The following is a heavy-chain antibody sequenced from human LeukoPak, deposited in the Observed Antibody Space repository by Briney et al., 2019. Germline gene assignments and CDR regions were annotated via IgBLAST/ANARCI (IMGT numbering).Heavy chain of an antibody. J-gene: IGHJ3*02. Sequence: GRSLRLSCTASGFTFGDYAMSWFRQAPGKGLEWVGFIRSKAYGGTTEYAASVKGIFTISRDDSKSIAYLQMNSLKTEDTAVYYCTREANSGYDPDAFDIWGQGTMVTVSS. CDR1: GFTFGDYA. D-gene: IGHD5-12*01. V-gene: IGHV3-49*03. CDR3: TREANSGYDPDAFDI. CDR2: IRSKAYGGTT.